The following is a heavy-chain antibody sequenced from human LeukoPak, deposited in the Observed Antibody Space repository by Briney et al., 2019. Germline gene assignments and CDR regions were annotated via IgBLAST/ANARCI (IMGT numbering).Heavy chain of an antibody. J-gene: IGHJ5*02. CDR1: GGTFSSYG. Sequence: SCKASGGTFSSYGMHWVRQAPGKGLEWVAVIWYDGSNKYYADSVKGRFTISRDNSKNTLYLQMNSLRAEDTAVYYCARDPYDFWSGYSPYNWFDPWGQGTLVTVSS. CDR2: IWYDGSNK. D-gene: IGHD3-3*01. V-gene: IGHV3-33*01. CDR3: ARDPYDFWSGYSPYNWFDP.